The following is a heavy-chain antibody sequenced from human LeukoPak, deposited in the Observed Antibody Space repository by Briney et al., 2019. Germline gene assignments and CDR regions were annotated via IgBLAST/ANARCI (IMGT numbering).Heavy chain of an antibody. CDR1: GFIFSNYA. CDR3: ARGREIAVAGKNSPPAWPRRFHYYMDV. V-gene: IGHV3-33*01. Sequence: GGSLRLSCAASGFIFSNYAMHWVRQAPGKGLEWVAVLWYDGGSKLYADSVKGRFSISRDNSKNTMYLQMNSLRAEDTAVYYCARGREIAVAGKNSPPAWPRRFHYYMDVWGKGTTVTVSS. J-gene: IGHJ6*03. D-gene: IGHD6-19*01. CDR2: LWYDGGSK.